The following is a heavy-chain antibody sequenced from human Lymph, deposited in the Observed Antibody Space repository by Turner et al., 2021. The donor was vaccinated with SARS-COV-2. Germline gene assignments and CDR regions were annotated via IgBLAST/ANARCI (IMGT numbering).Heavy chain of an antibody. V-gene: IGHV3-30*18. Sequence: QVQLVESGGGVVQPGRSLSLPCAASGFTFRSYGRHWVRQAPGKGLEWVAVISYDGSNKYYADSVKGRFTISRDNSKNTLYLQMNSLRAEDTAVYYCAKMGGVYCSGGNCYSGRLDYWGQGTLVTVSS. CDR2: ISYDGSNK. J-gene: IGHJ4*02. CDR3: AKMGGVYCSGGNCYSGRLDY. D-gene: IGHD2-15*01. CDR1: GFTFRSYG.